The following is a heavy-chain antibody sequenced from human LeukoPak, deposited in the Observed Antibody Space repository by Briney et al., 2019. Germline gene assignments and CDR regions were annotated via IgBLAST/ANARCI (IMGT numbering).Heavy chain of an antibody. J-gene: IGHJ4*02. D-gene: IGHD3-22*01. Sequence: PGGSLRLSCAASGFTFAIYAMHWVRQAPGKGLEWVAVISYDGNNKYYADSVKGRFTISRGNSKNTLYLQMNSLRAEDTAVYYCARDLVGGWDDSSGYYYGYFDYWGQGTLVTVSS. CDR1: GFTFAIYA. CDR3: ARDLVGGWDDSSGYYYGYFDY. V-gene: IGHV3-30-3*01. CDR2: ISYDGNNK.